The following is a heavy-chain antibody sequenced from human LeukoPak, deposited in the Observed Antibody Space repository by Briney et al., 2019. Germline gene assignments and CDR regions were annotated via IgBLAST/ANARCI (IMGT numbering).Heavy chain of an antibody. D-gene: IGHD3-22*01. CDR1: GGTFSSYA. V-gene: IGHV1-69*10. CDR2: IIPILGIA. CDR3: ARFRAPTYYYDSSGYVSYFDY. J-gene: IGHJ4*02. Sequence: SVKVSCKASGGTFSSYAISWVRQAPGQGLEWMGRIIPILGIANYAQKFQGRVTITADKSTSTAYMELSSLRSEDTAVYYCARFRAPTYYYDSSGYVSYFDYWGQGTLVTVSS.